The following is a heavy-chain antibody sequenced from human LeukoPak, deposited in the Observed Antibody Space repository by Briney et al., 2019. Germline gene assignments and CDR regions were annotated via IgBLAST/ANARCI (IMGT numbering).Heavy chain of an antibody. J-gene: IGHJ3*02. CDR1: GYTFTDYY. Sequence: VASVKVSCKASGYTFTDYYIHWVRQAPGQGLEWMGWINPNSGGANYAKKFQGRVTMTRDTSITTVYMELTRLRSDDTAVYSCARSYGSGRRDAFDIWGQGTMVTVSS. CDR2: INPNSGGA. CDR3: ARSYGSGRRDAFDI. D-gene: IGHD3-10*01. V-gene: IGHV1-2*02.